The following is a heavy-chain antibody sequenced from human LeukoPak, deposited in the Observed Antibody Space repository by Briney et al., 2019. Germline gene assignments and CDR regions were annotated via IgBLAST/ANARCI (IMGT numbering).Heavy chain of an antibody. J-gene: IGHJ5*02. CDR2: MNPNSGNT. CDR1: GGTFSSYA. CDR3: ARSSVGSVTMVRGAWFDP. D-gene: IGHD3-10*01. V-gene: IGHV1-8*02. Sequence: GASVKVSCKASGGTFSSYAISWVRQAPGQGLEWMGWMNPNSGNTGYAQKFQGRVTMTRNTSISTAYMELSSLRSEDTAVYYCARSSVGSVTMVRGAWFDPWGQGTLVTVSS.